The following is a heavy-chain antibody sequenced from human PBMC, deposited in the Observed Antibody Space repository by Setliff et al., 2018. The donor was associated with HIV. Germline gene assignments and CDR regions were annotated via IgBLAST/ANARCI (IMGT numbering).Heavy chain of an antibody. CDR3: ARGSCSGCYLSDY. CDR2: INAGDDNT. CDR1: GYTFSTNA. D-gene: IGHD6-19*01. J-gene: IGHJ4*02. Sequence: ASVKVSCKAFGYTFSTNAIHWVRQAPGQRLEWMGYINAGDDNTRYSEKFQGRVTITRDTSANTAYMGLSSLRSEDTAVYYCARGSCSGCYLSDYWGLGTLVTVSS. V-gene: IGHV1-3*01.